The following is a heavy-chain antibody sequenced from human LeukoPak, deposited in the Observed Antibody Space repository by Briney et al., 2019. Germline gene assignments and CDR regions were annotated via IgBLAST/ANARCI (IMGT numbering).Heavy chain of an antibody. CDR2: ISLNNGDT. CDR1: GHTFGNYY. D-gene: IGHD4-23*01. CDR3: ARENYGGDFEY. V-gene: IGHV1-2*02. Sequence: ASVTVSFTSSGHTFGNYYLHWVRQAPGQGLEWMGWISLNNGDTNYAQKFQGRVTLTWDTSFNTAYMDLSRLTSDDTAISYCARENYGGDFEYWGQGALVTVSS. J-gene: IGHJ4*02.